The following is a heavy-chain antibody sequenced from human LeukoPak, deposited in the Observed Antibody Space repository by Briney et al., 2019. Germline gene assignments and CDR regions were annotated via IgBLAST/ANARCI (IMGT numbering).Heavy chain of an antibody. CDR1: GFTFSDYA. CDR3: AKLESDSSGYYSSFDY. J-gene: IGHJ4*02. CDR2: ISDDGSGT. Sequence: GGSLRLSCAASGFTFSDYAMSWVRQAPGQGLEWVSTISDDGSGTYYADSVKGRFTISRDNSKNTLYLQMNSLRAEDTAVYYCAKLESDSSGYYSSFDYWGQGTLVTVSS. D-gene: IGHD3-22*01. V-gene: IGHV3-23*01.